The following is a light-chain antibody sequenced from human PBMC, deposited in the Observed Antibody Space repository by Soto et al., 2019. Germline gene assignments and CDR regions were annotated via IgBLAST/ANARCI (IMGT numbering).Light chain of an antibody. CDR3: QHYGDSPPEYT. J-gene: IGKJ3*01. CDR1: QSVSSSF. Sequence: EIVLTQSPGTLSLSPGERATLSCRASQSVSSSFLAWYQQRPGKAPRLLIFGASYRATGIPDRFSGSGSGTDFTLTISRLEPEDFAVYYCQHYGDSPPEYTFGPGTTVDSK. V-gene: IGKV3-20*01. CDR2: GAS.